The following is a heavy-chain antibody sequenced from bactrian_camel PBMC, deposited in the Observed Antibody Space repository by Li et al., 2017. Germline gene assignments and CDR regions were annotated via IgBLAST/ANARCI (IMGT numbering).Heavy chain of an antibody. CDR2: ISTEGST. Sequence: VESGGGEVQPGGSLRLSCTGPKFTSNTCGMEWYRQAAGKEREWVGSISTEGSTNYADSVKGRFTISQDNAKNTLYLQMNSLKPEDTAMYYCAAFYVVAGTLKCQDFGYWGQGTQVTVS. D-gene: IGHD6*01. CDR1: KFTSNTCG. CDR3: AAFYVVAGTLKCQDFGY. V-gene: IGHV3S53*01. J-gene: IGHJ6*01.